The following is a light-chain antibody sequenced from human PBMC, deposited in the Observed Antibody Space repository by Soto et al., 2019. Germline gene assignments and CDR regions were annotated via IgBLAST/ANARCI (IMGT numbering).Light chain of an antibody. CDR2: DAS. Sequence: DIQMNLSPSTLSASVGDRVTITCRASQSISSWLAWYQQKPGKAPKLLIYDASNLETGVPSRFSGSGSGTDFTFTIISLQPEDITTYYCQLSANLRITFAEGRLLE. CDR3: QLSANLRIT. V-gene: IGKV1-33*01. J-gene: IGKJ5*01. CDR1: QSISSW.